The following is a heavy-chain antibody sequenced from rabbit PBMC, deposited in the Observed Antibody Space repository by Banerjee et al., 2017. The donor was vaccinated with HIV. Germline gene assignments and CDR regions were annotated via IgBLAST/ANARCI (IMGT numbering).Heavy chain of an antibody. J-gene: IGHJ2*01. Sequence: QEQLVESGGDLVKPEGSLTLTCTASGFSFSRTYWISWVRQAPGKGLELIACIYTSSGNTADANWVKGRFTISKTSSTTVTLQMTSLTAADTATYFCARERAGDAAYGYVGHDGFDPWGQGTLVTVS. D-gene: IGHD6-1*01. CDR2: IYTSSGNT. CDR1: GFSFSRTYW. V-gene: IGHV1S45*01. CDR3: ARERAGDAAYGYVGHDGFDP.